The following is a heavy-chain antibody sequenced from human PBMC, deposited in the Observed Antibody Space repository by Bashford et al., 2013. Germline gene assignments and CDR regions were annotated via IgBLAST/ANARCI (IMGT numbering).Heavy chain of an antibody. CDR2: IKGKTDGGTT. CDR1: GFTFSNAW. V-gene: IGHV3-15*01. Sequence: GGSLRLSCAASGFTFSNAWMSWVRQAPGKGLEWVGRIKGKTDGGTTDYAAPVKGRFTISRDDSKDTLYLQMNSLKTEDTAVYYCTTDPEIQLWLRGNAYYDCWGQGTLVTVSS. D-gene: IGHD5-18*01. J-gene: IGHJ4*02. CDR3: TTDPEIQLWLRGNAYYDC.